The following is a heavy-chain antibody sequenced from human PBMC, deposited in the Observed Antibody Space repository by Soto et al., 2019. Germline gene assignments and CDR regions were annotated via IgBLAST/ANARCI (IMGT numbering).Heavy chain of an antibody. V-gene: IGHV4-34*01. CDR3: AIRQRPSQLVMYYFDY. J-gene: IGHJ4*02. CDR2: INHSGST. D-gene: IGHD6-6*01. Sequence: SETLSLTCAVYGGSFSGYYWSWIRQPPGKGLEWIGEINHSGSTNYNPSLKSRVTISVDTSKNQFSLKLSSVTAADTAVYYCAIRQRPSQLVMYYFDYWGQGTLVTVSS. CDR1: GGSFSGYY.